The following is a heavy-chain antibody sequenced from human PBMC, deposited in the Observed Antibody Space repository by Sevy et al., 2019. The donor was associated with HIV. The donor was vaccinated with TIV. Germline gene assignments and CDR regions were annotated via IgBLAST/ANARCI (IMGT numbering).Heavy chain of an antibody. Sequence: SETLSLTCTVSGGSVSSGSYYWSWIRQPPGKGLEWIGYIYYSGSTNSNPSLKSRVTISEDTSKNQFSLKLSSVTAADTAVYYCARDKADTAMVNWFDPWGQGTLVTVSS. V-gene: IGHV4-61*01. CDR1: GGSVSSGSYY. CDR3: ARDKADTAMVNWFDP. D-gene: IGHD5-18*01. J-gene: IGHJ5*02. CDR2: IYYSGST.